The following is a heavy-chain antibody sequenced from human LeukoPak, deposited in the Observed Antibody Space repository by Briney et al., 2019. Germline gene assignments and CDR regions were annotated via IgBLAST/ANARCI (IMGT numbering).Heavy chain of an antibody. V-gene: IGHV3-20*04. Sequence: PGGSLRLSCAASGFDSDDYSMSWVRQAPGKGLEWVSGINRNGDSTAYADSVKGRFTISRDNAKKSLYLQMNSLRAEDTALYYCGRHPVNIPVDIDYWGQGTLVTVSS. J-gene: IGHJ4*02. CDR2: INRNGDST. D-gene: IGHD2-21*01. CDR1: GFDSDDYS. CDR3: GRHPVNIPVDIDY.